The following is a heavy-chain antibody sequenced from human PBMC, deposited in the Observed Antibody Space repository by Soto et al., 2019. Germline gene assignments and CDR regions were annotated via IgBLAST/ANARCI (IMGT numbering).Heavy chain of an antibody. V-gene: IGHV1-18*04. D-gene: IGHD2-15*01. CDR1: GYTFTTYG. Sequence: QVHLMQSGAEVKKPGASVKVSCKASGYTFTTYGISWVRQAPGQGLEWMGWISTYNGNTNYEQKLQGRVTLTTDTLTSTAYMELRSLRSDDTAVYYCARRGAYCSGGTCYHFDYWGQGTLVTVSS. CDR3: ARRGAYCSGGTCYHFDY. CDR2: ISTYNGNT. J-gene: IGHJ4*02.